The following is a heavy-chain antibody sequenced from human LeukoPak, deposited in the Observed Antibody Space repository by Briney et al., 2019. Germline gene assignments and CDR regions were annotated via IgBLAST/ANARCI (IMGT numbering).Heavy chain of an antibody. CDR3: AKGRDYDSSGYSDY. Sequence: PGGSLRLSCAASGFTFDDYAMHWVRHAPGKGLEWVSGISWNSGSIGYADSVKGRFTISRDNAKNSLYLQMNSLRAEDTALYYCAKGRDYDSSGYSDYWGQGTLVTVSS. CDR1: GFTFDDYA. V-gene: IGHV3-9*01. CDR2: ISWNSGSI. J-gene: IGHJ4*02. D-gene: IGHD3-22*01.